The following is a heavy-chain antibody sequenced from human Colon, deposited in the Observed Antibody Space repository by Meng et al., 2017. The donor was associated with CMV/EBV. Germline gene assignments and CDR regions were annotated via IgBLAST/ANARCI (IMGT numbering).Heavy chain of an antibody. Sequence: SETLSLTCTVSGGSISSGDYYWSWIRQPPGKGLEWIGYIYYSGSTYYNPSLKSRVTISVDTSKNQFSLKLSSVTAADTAVYYCARVGYGDYLPYAFDIWGQGTMVTVSS. CDR3: ARVGYGDYLPYAFDI. CDR1: GGSISSGDYY. CDR2: IYYSGST. V-gene: IGHV4-30-4*08. J-gene: IGHJ3*02. D-gene: IGHD4-17*01.